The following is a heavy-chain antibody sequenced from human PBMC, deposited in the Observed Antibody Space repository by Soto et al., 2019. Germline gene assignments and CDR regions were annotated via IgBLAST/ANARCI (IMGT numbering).Heavy chain of an antibody. CDR3: AGRERGWDFDL. J-gene: IGHJ2*01. CDR1: GFTFSSYA. Sequence: EVQLLESGGGLVQPGGSLRLSCVASGFTFSSYAMNWVRQAPGKGLEWVSVISGSGDSTYYADSVKGRFTISRDNSKNTLYLQMNSLRAEDAAVYYCAGRERGWDFDLWGRGTLVTVSS. CDR2: ISGSGDST. V-gene: IGHV3-23*01.